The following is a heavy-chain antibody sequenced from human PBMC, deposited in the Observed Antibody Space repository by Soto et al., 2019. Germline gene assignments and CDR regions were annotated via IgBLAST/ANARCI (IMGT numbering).Heavy chain of an antibody. CDR2: IYASAST. Sequence: SETLSLTCTVSGDSISSYYWSWIRQPAGKGLEWIGRIYASASTDSNPSLKSRLSMSVETSKKQFSLKLSSVTTADTAVYYCAREKRAYCSGASCYYLDYWGQGTLVTV. V-gene: IGHV4-4*07. CDR1: GDSISSYY. J-gene: IGHJ4*02. D-gene: IGHD2-15*01. CDR3: AREKRAYCSGASCYYLDY.